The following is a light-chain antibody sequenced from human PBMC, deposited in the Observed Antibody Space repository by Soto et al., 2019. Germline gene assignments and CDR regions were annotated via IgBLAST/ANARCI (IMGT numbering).Light chain of an antibody. CDR3: QHYGSAPPIT. V-gene: IGKV3-20*01. Sequence: DMVMTQAPGPLYLSPGENATLCCWAIQSVNSTNLVGYHQKPGQVPSKLMYRSACRFTSIPDRFSGSGSGRDVTLTISRLVQEDFAVYYCQHYGSAPPITFGQGTRLEIK. CDR1: QSVNSTN. J-gene: IGKJ5*01. CDR2: RSA.